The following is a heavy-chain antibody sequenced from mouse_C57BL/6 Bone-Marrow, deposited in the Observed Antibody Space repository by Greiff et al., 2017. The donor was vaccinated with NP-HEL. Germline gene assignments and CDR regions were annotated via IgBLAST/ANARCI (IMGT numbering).Heavy chain of an antibody. V-gene: IGHV1-55*01. CDR2: IYPGSGST. J-gene: IGHJ4*01. Sequence: QVHVKQSGAELVKPGASVKMSCKASGYTFTSYWITWVKQRPGQGLEWIGDIYPGSGSTNYNEKFKSKATLHVDTSSSTAYMQLSSLTSEDSAVYYCAREGGNYYYGSSLFMAMDYWGQGTSVTVSS. CDR3: AREGGNYYYGSSLFMAMDY. CDR1: GYTFTSYW. D-gene: IGHD1-1*01.